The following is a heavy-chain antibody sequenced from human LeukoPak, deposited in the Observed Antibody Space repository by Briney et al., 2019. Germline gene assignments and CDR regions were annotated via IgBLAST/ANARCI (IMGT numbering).Heavy chain of an antibody. D-gene: IGHD3-10*01. CDR2: IPPTDSQT. CDR1: GHNFAYFW. CDR3: ARRAYSGSGTSDY. Sequence: GESLKISCSDSGHNFAYFWIGWVRPMRGKGLGWMGIIPPTDSQTLYSPSFQGQVTISVDRSINTAYLQWSSLKASDTAMYYCARRAYSGSGTSDYWGQGTLVTVSS. V-gene: IGHV5-51*01. J-gene: IGHJ4*02.